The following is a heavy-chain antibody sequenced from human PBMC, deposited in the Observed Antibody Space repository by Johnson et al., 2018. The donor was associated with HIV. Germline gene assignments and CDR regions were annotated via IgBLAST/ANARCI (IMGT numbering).Heavy chain of an antibody. CDR3: TTPGYDTEDAFDI. D-gene: IGHD3-9*01. CDR2: IKQDGSEK. J-gene: IGHJ3*02. CDR1: GFTFSSYW. V-gene: IGHV3-7*03. Sequence: VQLVESGGGVVRPGGSLRLSCAASGFTFSSYWMSWVRQAPGKGLEWVANIKQDGSEKYYVDSVKGRFTISRDNAKNSLYLQMNSLKTEDTAVYYCTTPGYDTEDAFDIWGQGTMVTVSS.